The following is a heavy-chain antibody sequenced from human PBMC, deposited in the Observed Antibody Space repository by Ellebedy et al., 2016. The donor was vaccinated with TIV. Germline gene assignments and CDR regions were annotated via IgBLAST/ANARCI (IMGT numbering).Heavy chain of an antibody. D-gene: IGHD2-2*01. V-gene: IGHV3-74*01. CDR3: AREVVPSAKGGAFDI. CDR1: GFTFSNYW. J-gene: IGHJ3*02. Sequence: GGSLRLSCAASGFTFSNYWMHWVRQAPGKGLLWVSSINSDGSPRRYADSVQGRFTISRDNVKNTLYLQMNSLRAEDTAVYYCAREVVPSAKGGAFDIWGQGTMVTVSS. CDR2: INSDGSPR.